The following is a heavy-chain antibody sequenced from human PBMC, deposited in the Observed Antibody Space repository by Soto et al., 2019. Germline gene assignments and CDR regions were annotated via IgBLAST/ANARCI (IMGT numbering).Heavy chain of an antibody. Sequence: SETLSLTFTVSGGSISSSSYYWGWIRQPPGKGLEWIGSIYYSGSTYYNPSLKSRVTISVDTSKNQFSLKLSSVTAADTAVYYCARHIKVAGTVGYWGQGTLVTVSS. J-gene: IGHJ4*02. CDR3: ARHIKVAGTVGY. V-gene: IGHV4-39*01. CDR2: IYYSGST. D-gene: IGHD6-19*01. CDR1: GGSISSSSYY.